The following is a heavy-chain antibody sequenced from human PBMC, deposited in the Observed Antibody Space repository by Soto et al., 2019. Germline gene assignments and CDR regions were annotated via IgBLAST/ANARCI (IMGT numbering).Heavy chain of an antibody. Sequence: PGGSLRLSCAGSGFTFGDSYMSWIRQAPWKGLEWLSYISPGSRYPAYADSVKGRFTISRDNAKRSLYLQMMSLTAEDTDIYYCVRGGGGGLFDPWGQGTMVTVSS. J-gene: IGHJ5*02. CDR2: ISPGSRYP. D-gene: IGHD2-15*01. V-gene: IGHV3-11*06. CDR1: GFTFGDSY. CDR3: VRGGGGGLFDP.